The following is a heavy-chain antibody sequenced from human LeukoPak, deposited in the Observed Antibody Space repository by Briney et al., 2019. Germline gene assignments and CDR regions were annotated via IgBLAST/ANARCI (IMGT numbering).Heavy chain of an antibody. D-gene: IGHD3-22*01. CDR1: GGSISSYY. J-gene: IGHJ4*02. CDR2: IYYSGST. Sequence: SETLPLTCTVSGGSISSYYWSWIRQPPGKGLEWIGYIYYSGSTNYNPSLKSRVTISVDTSKNQFSLKLSSVTAADTAVYYCARGYYDRRYFDYWGQGTLVTVSS. CDR3: ARGYYDRRYFDY. V-gene: IGHV4-59*01.